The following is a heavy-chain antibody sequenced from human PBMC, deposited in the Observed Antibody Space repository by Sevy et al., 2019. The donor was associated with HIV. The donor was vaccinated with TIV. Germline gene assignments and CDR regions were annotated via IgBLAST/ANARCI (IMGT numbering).Heavy chain of an antibody. D-gene: IGHD2-21*01. V-gene: IGHV4-30-2*01. J-gene: IGHJ3*01. CDR1: GDSMNSATYS. CDR2: VYFSGGT. CDR3: ARAEAFGLLKNVFDL. Sequence: SETLSLTCEVSGDSMNSATYSWSWIRQPPGGGLEWIGYVYFSGGTYYNPSLESRVTISVDRSRNDFSLKLTSVTSADTAVYYCARAEAFGLLKNVFDLWGQGTTVTVSS.